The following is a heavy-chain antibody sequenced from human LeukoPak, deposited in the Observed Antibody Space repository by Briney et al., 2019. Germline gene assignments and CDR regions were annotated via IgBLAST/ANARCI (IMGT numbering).Heavy chain of an antibody. CDR2: ISGSGGST. CDR3: AKSSYPLLWFGELYFDY. Sequence: GGSLRLSCAASGFTFSSYAMSWVRQAPGKGLEWVSAISGSGGSTYYADSVKGRFTITRDNSKNTLYLQMNSLRAEDTAVYYCAKSSYPLLWFGELYFDYWGQGTLVTVSS. J-gene: IGHJ4*02. CDR1: GFTFSSYA. V-gene: IGHV3-23*01. D-gene: IGHD3-10*01.